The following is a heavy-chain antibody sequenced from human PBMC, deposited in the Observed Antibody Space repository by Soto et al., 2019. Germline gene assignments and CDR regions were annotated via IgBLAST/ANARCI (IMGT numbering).Heavy chain of an antibody. V-gene: IGHV4-4*02. CDR1: GVSIGGHYY. CDR2: MSHIGSA. J-gene: IGHJ4*02. CDR3: AGSLGWYAIEC. Sequence: QVLLQESGPGLVQPWGTLSLSCVVSGVSIGGHYYSGWVRQSPGKGPVWLGDMSHIGSANDNPSLKSRVTISMVKSKKHFSLTRNSVPASDTAAYYFAGSLGWYAIECWGQGTLVIVSS. D-gene: IGHD6-19*01.